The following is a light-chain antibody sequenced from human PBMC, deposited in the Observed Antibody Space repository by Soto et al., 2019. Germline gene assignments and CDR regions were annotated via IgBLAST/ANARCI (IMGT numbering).Light chain of an antibody. J-gene: IGLJ2*01. V-gene: IGLV3-21*02. CDR2: DDG. Sequence: SYELTQAPSVSVAPGQTARITCGGNNIAIKSVHWYQQKPGQAPVLVVYDDGDRPSGIPERFSGSNSGNTATLPITRVEAGYEADYHCQVWDSSSDHRVVFGGGTKLTVL. CDR1: NIAIKS. CDR3: QVWDSSSDHRVV.